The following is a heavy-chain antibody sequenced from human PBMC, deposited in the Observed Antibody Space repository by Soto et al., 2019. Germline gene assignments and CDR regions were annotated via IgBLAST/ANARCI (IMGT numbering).Heavy chain of an antibody. CDR1: GFTFSSYA. J-gene: IGHJ5*02. CDR2: ISGSGGST. D-gene: IGHD6-19*01. V-gene: IGHV3-23*01. Sequence: EVQLLESGGGLVQPGGSLRLSCAASGFTFSSYAMSWVRQAPGKGLEWVSAISGSGGSTSYAASVKGRFTISRDNSKNTLYLQMNSLRAEDTAVYYCAKDSSGWYYNWFDPWGQGTLVTVSS. CDR3: AKDSSGWYYNWFDP.